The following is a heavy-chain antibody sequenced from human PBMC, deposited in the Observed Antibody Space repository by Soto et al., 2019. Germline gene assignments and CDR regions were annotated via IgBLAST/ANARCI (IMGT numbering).Heavy chain of an antibody. CDR1: GYTFTYYA. CDR3: ARGDYYDIHDD. CDR2: INAGNGNT. Sequence: QVQLVQSGAEVKKPGASVKVSCKASGYTFTYYAIHWVRQAPGQRLEWMGWINAGNGNTKYSQNFQGRVTITRDTSAGTAYMELSRLRSEDTAVYYCARGDYYDIHDDWGQGSLVTVAS. D-gene: IGHD3-22*01. J-gene: IGHJ4*02. V-gene: IGHV1-3*01.